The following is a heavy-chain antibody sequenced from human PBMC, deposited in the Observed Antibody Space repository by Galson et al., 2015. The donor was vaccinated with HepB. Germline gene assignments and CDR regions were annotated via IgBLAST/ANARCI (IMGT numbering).Heavy chain of an antibody. CDR1: GYTFSSYS. CDR2: ISPHNRYT. CDR3: ARGALVVAVGATQNNWFDP. J-gene: IGHJ5*02. D-gene: IGHD2-15*01. Sequence: SVKVSCKASGYTFSSYSITWVRQAPGQGLEWVGWISPHNRYTNYAQNLQGRVTMTTDTSTTTAYMELRSLRSDGTAVYYCARGALVVAVGATQNNWFDPWGRGTLVTVSS. V-gene: IGHV1-18*01.